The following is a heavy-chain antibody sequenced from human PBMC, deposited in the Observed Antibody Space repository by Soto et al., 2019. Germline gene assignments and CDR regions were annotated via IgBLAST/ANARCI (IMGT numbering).Heavy chain of an antibody. V-gene: IGHV1-69*01. CDR2: IIPIFGTA. CDR3: ARGGIAGRYFDY. Sequence: QVQLVQSGAEVKKPGSSVKVSCKASGGTFSSYAISWVRQAPGQGLEWMGGIIPIFGTANYAQKFQGRVTIAADESTSTEYMELRSLRSEDTAVYYCARGGIAGRYFDYWGQGTLVTVSS. J-gene: IGHJ4*01. CDR1: GGTFSSYA. D-gene: IGHD6-6*01.